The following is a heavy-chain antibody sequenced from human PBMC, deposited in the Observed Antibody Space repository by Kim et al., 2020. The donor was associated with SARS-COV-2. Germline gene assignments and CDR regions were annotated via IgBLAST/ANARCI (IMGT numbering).Heavy chain of an antibody. CDR2: MKSDGSAG. CDR1: GFTVSNSW. V-gene: IGHV3-7*01. CDR3: AIGSGDR. J-gene: IGHJ5*02. Sequence: GGSLRLSCAASGFTVSNSWMTWVRQAPGKGLECVAVMKSDGSAGFYVDSVKGRLTISRDNTKNSLFLQMNTLRAEDTDVYYCAIGSGDRWGQGALLTVSS.